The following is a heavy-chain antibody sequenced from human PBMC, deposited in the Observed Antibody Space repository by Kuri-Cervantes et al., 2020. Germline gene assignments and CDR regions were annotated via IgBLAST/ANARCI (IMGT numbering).Heavy chain of an antibody. CDR3: AREGSGWGIDY. J-gene: IGHJ4*02. D-gene: IGHD3-10*01. CDR1: GYTFTGYY. CDR2: INPNSGGT. Sequence: ASVKVSCKASGYTFTGYYMHWVRQAPGQGLEWMGWINPNSGGTNYAQKFQGRVSMTRDTSSSTAYMELSGLRSDDTAVYYCAREGSGWGIDYWGQGTLVTVSS. V-gene: IGHV1-2*02.